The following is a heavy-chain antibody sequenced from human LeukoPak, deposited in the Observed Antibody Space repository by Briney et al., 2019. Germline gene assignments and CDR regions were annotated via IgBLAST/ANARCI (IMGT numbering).Heavy chain of an antibody. V-gene: IGHV3-20*04. Sequence: AGGSLRRSCAASGFTFDDYGMSRVRQAPGQGLEWGSGINWNGGSTGYADSVKGRFTISRDNAKNSLYLQMNSLRAEDTALYYCARGYCSGGSCYVSAFDYWGQGTLVTVSS. CDR2: INWNGGST. CDR1: GFTFDDYG. D-gene: IGHD2-15*01. CDR3: ARGYCSGGSCYVSAFDY. J-gene: IGHJ4*02.